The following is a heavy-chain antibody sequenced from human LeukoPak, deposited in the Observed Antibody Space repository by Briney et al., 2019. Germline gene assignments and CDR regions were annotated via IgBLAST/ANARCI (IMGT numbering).Heavy chain of an antibody. CDR2: IDTSGST. D-gene: IGHD3-10*01. CDR3: AREGSDYYGSGSYYRSYYYMDV. J-gene: IGHJ6*03. CDR1: GGSISSYY. V-gene: IGHV4-4*07. Sequence: PSETLSLTCTVSGGSISSYYWSWIRQPAGKGLEWIGRIDTSGSTNYNPSLKSRVTMSVDTSKNQFSLKLSSVTAADTAVYYCAREGSDYYGSGSYYRSYYYMDVWGKGTTVTISS.